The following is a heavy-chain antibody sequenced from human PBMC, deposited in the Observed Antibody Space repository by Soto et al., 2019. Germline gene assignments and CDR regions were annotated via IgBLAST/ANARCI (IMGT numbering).Heavy chain of an antibody. CDR1: GGSISSSSYY. Sequence: QLQLQESGPGLVKPSETLSLTCTVSGGSISSSSYYWGWIRQPPGKGLEWIGSIYYSGSTYYNPSLKSRVTISVDTSKNQFSLKLSSVTAADTAVYYCARSLLYDSSADNQPATYDYWGQGTLVTVSS. V-gene: IGHV4-39*01. J-gene: IGHJ4*02. D-gene: IGHD3-22*01. CDR2: IYYSGST. CDR3: ARSLLYDSSADNQPATYDY.